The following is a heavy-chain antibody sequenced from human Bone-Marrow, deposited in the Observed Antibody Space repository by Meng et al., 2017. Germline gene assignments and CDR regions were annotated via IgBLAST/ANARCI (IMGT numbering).Heavy chain of an antibody. CDR2: ISSSGTTI. Sequence: GESLKISCAASGFTFSSYEMNWVRQAPGKGLEWVSYISSSGTTIYYADSVKGRFTISRDNAKYSLNLQMNSLRAEDTAVYYCARENYYYYFYGMDVWGQGTTVTVSS. CDR3: ARENYYYYFYGMDV. V-gene: IGHV3-48*03. CDR1: GFTFSSYE. J-gene: IGHJ6*02.